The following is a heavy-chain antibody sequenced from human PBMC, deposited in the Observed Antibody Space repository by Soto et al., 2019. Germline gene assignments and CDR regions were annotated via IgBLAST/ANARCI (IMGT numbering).Heavy chain of an antibody. Sequence: SETLSLTCAVYGGSFSGYHWSWIRQPPGKGLEWIGEINHSGSTSYNPSLKSRVTISVDTSKNQFSLKVTSVTAADTAAYYCARGSGRGNGWGTYFYYGMDVWGQGTTVTVSS. CDR3: ARGSGRGNGWGTYFYYGMDV. CDR2: INHSGST. CDR1: GGSFSGYH. J-gene: IGHJ6*02. V-gene: IGHV4-34*01. D-gene: IGHD6-19*01.